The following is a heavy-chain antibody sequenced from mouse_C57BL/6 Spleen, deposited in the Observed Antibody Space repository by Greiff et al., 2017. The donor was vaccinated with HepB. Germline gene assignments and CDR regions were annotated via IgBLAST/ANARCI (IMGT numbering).Heavy chain of an antibody. Sequence: QVQLQQPGAELVRPGTSVKLSCKASGYTFTSYWMHWVKQRPGQGLEWIGVIDPSDSYTNYNQKFKGKATLTVDTSSSTAYMQLSSLTSEDSAVHYCARWGQYFEVWGTGTTVTVSS. CDR3: ARWGQYFEV. V-gene: IGHV1-59*01. CDR1: GYTFTSYW. CDR2: IDPSDSYT. J-gene: IGHJ1*03.